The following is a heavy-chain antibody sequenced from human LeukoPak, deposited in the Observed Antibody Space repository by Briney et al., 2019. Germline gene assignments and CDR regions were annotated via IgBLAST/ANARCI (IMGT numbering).Heavy chain of an antibody. CDR3: AREGMTTADDAFDI. CDR2: FYNRGST. J-gene: IGHJ3*02. Sequence: SETLSLTCTVSGVSISSFYWSWIRQPAGKGLEWIGRFYNRGSTNYNPSLQSRVTMSIDTFKNQFSLKLTSVTAADTAVYYCAREGMTTADDAFDIWGQGTMVTVSS. D-gene: IGHD4-17*01. V-gene: IGHV4-4*07. CDR1: GVSISSFY.